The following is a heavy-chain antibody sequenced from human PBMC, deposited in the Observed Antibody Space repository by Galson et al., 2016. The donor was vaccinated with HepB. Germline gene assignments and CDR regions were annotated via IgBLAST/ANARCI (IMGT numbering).Heavy chain of an antibody. J-gene: IGHJ6*04. D-gene: IGHD6-19*01. V-gene: IGHV3-66*01. CDR2: ISGSGGST. Sequence: SLRLSCAASGFTVSPNYMSWVRQAPGTGLEWVSGISGSGGSTYCTDSLEGRFTVSRENGKDSLYLHMKSLRAGDTAVYFCARGSYSSDWYRSSAYDFGMDVWGKGTPVTVSS. CDR3: ARGSYSSDWYRSSAYDFGMDV. CDR1: GFTVSPNY.